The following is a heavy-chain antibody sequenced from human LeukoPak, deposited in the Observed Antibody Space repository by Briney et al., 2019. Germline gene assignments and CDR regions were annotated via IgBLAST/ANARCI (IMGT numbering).Heavy chain of an antibody. CDR1: GYTFTGYY. V-gene: IGHV1-2*06. CDR3: ARDRYYDSSGYYEYYYYSYMDV. J-gene: IGHJ6*03. D-gene: IGHD3-22*01. CDR2: INPNSGGT. Sequence: ASVKVSCKASGYTFTGYYMHWVRQAPGQGLEWMGRINPNSGGTNYAQKFQGRVTMTRDTSISTAYMELSRLRSDDTAVYYCARDRYYDSSGYYEYYYYSYMDVWGKGTTVTVSS.